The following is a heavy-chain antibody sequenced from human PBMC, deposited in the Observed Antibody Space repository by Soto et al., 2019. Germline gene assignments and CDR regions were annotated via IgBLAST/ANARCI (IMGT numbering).Heavy chain of an antibody. Sequence: SVKVSCKASGGTFSSYAISWVRQAPGQGLEWMGGIIPIFGTANYAQKFQGRVTITADESTSTAYMELSSLRSEDTAVYYCARPYSSGWHGGGYYFDYWGQGTLVTVSS. CDR1: GGTFSSYA. V-gene: IGHV1-69*13. CDR3: ARPYSSGWHGGGYYFDY. J-gene: IGHJ4*02. D-gene: IGHD6-19*01. CDR2: IIPIFGTA.